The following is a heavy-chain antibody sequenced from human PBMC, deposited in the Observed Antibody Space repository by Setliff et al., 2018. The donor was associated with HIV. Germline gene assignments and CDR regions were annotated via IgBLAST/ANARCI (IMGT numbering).Heavy chain of an antibody. J-gene: IGHJ5*02. D-gene: IGHD2-15*01. CDR3: ARRRGYCSGGTCYSGGYWFDP. V-gene: IGHV4-39*01. Sequence: LSLTCTVSGGSFRSSRYYWGWIRQPPGKGLEWIGNIHYGGFFWYSPSLKSRVTISVDTSKNQFSLKLRSVTAADTAVYYCARRRGYCSGGTCYSGGYWFDPWGQGTLVTVSS. CDR1: GGSFRSSRYY. CDR2: IHYGGFF.